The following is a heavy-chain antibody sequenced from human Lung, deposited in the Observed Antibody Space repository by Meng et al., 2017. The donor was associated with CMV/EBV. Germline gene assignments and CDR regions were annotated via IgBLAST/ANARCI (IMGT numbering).Heavy chain of an antibody. V-gene: IGHV1-46*01. J-gene: IGHJ5*01. Sequence: ASVKVSCKASGYTFPRHWMHWVRQAPGQGPEWMAVINPSGDNTLYAQRFQGRLTLTRDTSTNTVYMDVGSLTSEDSAVYFCASDNSDSTSSWWFGSWGQGTLVTVSS. CDR2: INPSGDNT. CDR1: GYTFPRHW. CDR3: ASDNSDSTSSWWFGS. D-gene: IGHD2/OR15-2a*01.